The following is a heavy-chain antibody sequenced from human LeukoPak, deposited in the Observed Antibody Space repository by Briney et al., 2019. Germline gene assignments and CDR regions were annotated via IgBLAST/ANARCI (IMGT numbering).Heavy chain of an antibody. CDR2: ISAYNGNT. J-gene: IGHJ5*02. V-gene: IGHV1-18*04. Sequence: GASVKVSCKASGYTFTGYYMHWVRQTPGQGLEWMGWISAYNGNTNYAQKFQGRVTMTTDTSTSTAYMELRSLRSDDTAIYYCARDNSVGDNAWWFDPWGQGTLVTVSS. CDR1: GYTFTGYY. D-gene: IGHD1-26*01. CDR3: ARDNSVGDNAWWFDP.